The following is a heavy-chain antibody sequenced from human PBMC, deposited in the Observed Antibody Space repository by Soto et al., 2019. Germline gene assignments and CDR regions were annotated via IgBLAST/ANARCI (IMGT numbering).Heavy chain of an antibody. CDR1: GFTFSSYG. CDR3: ARGGYSSGWKDYYYYGMDV. V-gene: IGHV3-33*01. J-gene: IGHJ6*02. CDR2: IWYDGSNK. D-gene: IGHD6-19*01. Sequence: LRLSCAASGFTFSSYGMHWVRQSPGKGLEWVAVIWYDGSNKYYADSVKGRFTISRDNSKNTLYLQMNSLRAEDTAVYYCARGGYSSGWKDYYYYGMDVWGQGTTVTVSS.